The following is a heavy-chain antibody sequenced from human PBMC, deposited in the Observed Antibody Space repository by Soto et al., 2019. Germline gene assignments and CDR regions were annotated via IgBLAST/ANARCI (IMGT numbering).Heavy chain of an antibody. CDR2: IYYGGST. CDR1: AGSISSYY. CDR3: ARGRYYFDY. Sequence: SETLSLTCNVSAGSISSYYWSWIRQPPGKGLEWIGYIYYGGSTNFSPSLKSRVTISVDTSKKQFSLKLSSVTAADTAVYYCARGRYYFDYWGQGTLVTVSS. J-gene: IGHJ4*02. V-gene: IGHV4-59*01.